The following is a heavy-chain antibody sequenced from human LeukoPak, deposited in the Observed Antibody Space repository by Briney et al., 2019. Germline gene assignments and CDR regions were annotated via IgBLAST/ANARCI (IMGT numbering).Heavy chain of an antibody. J-gene: IGHJ4*02. D-gene: IGHD3-9*01. CDR1: GYTFTGYY. V-gene: IGHV1-2*02. CDR2: INPKSDGT. Sequence: GASVKVSCKASGYTFTGYYMHWVRQAPGQGLEWMGWINPKSDGTKFAQKFQGRVTMTRDTSISTAYMELSRLRSDDTAVYYCARGGKEYHDILTGYYKGSFDYWGQGTLVTVSS. CDR3: ARGGKEYHDILTGYYKGSFDY.